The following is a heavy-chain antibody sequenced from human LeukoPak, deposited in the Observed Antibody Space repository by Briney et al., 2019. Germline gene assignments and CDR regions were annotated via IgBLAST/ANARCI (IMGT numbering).Heavy chain of an antibody. CDR2: FYSTGST. D-gene: IGHD3-22*01. Sequence: SETLSLTCTVSGGSIASGTSYWGWVRQPPGRGLEWIGTFYSTGSTHYNPSLRNRVTISVDTSKNQFSLRLSSVTAADTAIYYCAREGRDYYDRSGYSPDYWGQGTLVTVSS. CDR1: GGSIASGTSY. V-gene: IGHV4-39*07. CDR3: AREGRDYYDRSGYSPDY. J-gene: IGHJ4*02.